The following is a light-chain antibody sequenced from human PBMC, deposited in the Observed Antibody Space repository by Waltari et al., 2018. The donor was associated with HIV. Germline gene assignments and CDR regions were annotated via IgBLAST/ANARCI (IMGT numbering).Light chain of an antibody. CDR3: CTYAAKYVL. J-gene: IGLJ2*01. CDR1: NSNIGSNT. V-gene: IGLV1-44*01. Sequence: QSVLTQPPSASGTPGQRVTISCSGRNSNIGSNTVNWYQQLPGTAPKLLIYGNTQRPSGVPDRFSGSKSGDTASLTISGLQAEDEADYYCCTYAAKYVLFGGGTNLTVL. CDR2: GNT.